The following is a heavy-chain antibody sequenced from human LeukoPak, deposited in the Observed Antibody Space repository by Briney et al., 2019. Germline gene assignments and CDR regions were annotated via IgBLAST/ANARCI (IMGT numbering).Heavy chain of an antibody. J-gene: IGHJ3*02. V-gene: IGHV3-48*03. Sequence: GGSLRLSCAASGSTFSSYEMNWVRQAPGKGLEWVSYISSSGSTIYYADSVKGRFTISRDNAKNSLYLQMNSLRAEDTAVYYCARPRMDGAFDIWGQGTMVTVSS. CDR3: ARPRMDGAFDI. D-gene: IGHD3/OR15-3a*01. CDR1: GSTFSSYE. CDR2: ISSSGSTI.